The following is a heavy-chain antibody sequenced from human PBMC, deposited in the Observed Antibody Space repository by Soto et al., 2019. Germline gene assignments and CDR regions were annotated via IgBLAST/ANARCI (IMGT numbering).Heavy chain of an antibody. CDR2: IIPISETT. Sequence: GASVKVSCKASGGTFSSYAISWVRQAPGQGLEWMGGIIPISETTNYAQKFQGRVTITADESKSTAYMELSSLRSEDTAVYYCARSQGSSTSLEIYYYYYYGMAVWGQGTSVTVSS. D-gene: IGHD2-2*01. CDR3: ARSQGSSTSLEIYYYYYYGMAV. J-gene: IGHJ6*02. CDR1: GGTFSSYA. V-gene: IGHV1-69*13.